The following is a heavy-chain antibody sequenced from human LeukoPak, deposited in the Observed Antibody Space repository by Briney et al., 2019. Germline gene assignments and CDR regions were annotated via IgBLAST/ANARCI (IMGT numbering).Heavy chain of an antibody. V-gene: IGHV3-11*06. Sequence: GRSLRLSCAASGFTFSDYYMSWIRQAPGKGLEWVSYISSSSSYTNYADSVKGRFTISRDNAKNSLYLQMNSLRAEDAAVYYCARERLRGYCSGGSCYLDPWGQGTLVTVSS. CDR2: ISSSSSYT. CDR1: GFTFSDYY. D-gene: IGHD2-15*01. CDR3: ARERLRGYCSGGSCYLDP. J-gene: IGHJ5*02.